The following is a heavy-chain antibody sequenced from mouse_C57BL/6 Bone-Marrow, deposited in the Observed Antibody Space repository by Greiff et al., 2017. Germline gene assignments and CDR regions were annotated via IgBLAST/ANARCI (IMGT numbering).Heavy chain of an antibody. CDR3: ARTRGSSSYGYFDG. V-gene: IGHV5-17*01. Sequence: VQLKQSGGGLVKPGGSLKLSCAASGFTFSDYGIHWVRQAPERGLEWVAYISSDSSTIYYAATVKGRFTISRDNAKNTLFLQMTRLRSEDTAMYYCARTRGSSSYGYFDGWGTGTTVTVSS. CDR1: GFTFSDYG. D-gene: IGHD1-1*01. J-gene: IGHJ1*03. CDR2: ISSDSSTI.